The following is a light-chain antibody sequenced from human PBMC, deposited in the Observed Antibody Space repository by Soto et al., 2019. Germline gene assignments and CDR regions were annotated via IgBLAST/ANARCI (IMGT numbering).Light chain of an antibody. V-gene: IGKV1-5*01. CDR3: QQYNSYPWT. CDR1: HSINNW. CDR2: DAP. J-gene: IGKJ1*01. Sequence: DIQMPPSPSTLSSSVVDRVTITGRASHSINNWLAWYQQKPGKAPKLLIYDAPTLKSGVPSRFSGSGSGTKFTLTISSLQPDDCATYDGQQYNSYPWTFGQGTKVDIK.